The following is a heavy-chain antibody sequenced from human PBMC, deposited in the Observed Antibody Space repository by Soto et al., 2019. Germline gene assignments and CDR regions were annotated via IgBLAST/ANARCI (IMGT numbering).Heavy chain of an antibody. CDR3: ARGRRIAVAGLELKSYYYGMDV. CDR2: IKQDGSEK. V-gene: IGHV3-7*05. CDR1: GFTFSTYC. D-gene: IGHD6-19*01. Sequence: GGSLRLSCSASGFTFSTYCMSWVRQAPGKGLEWVANIKQDGSEKYYVDSVKGRFTISRDNAKNPLYLQMNSLRAEDTAVYYCARGRRIAVAGLELKSYYYGMDVWGQGTTVTVSS. J-gene: IGHJ6*02.